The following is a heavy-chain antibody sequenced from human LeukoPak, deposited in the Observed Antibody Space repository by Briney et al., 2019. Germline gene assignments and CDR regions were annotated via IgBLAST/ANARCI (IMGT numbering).Heavy chain of an antibody. CDR3: ARLFPSGYDSYFDY. D-gene: IGHD5-12*01. CDR2: IYTSGST. V-gene: IGHV4-4*07. J-gene: IGHJ4*02. Sequence: SETLSLTCTVSGGSISSYYWSWIRQPAGKGLEWIGRIYTSGSTNYNPSLKSRVTMSVDTSKNQFSLKLSSVTAADTAVYYCARLFPSGYDSYFDYWGQGTLVTVSS. CDR1: GGSISSYY.